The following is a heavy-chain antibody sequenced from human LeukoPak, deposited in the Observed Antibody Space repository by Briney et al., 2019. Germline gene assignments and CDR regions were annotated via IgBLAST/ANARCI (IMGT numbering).Heavy chain of an antibody. V-gene: IGHV3-21*01. CDR1: GFTFSSYS. D-gene: IGHD3-22*01. J-gene: IGHJ4*02. CDR2: ISSSSSYI. Sequence: PGGSLRLSCAASGFTFSSYSMNWVRQAPGKGLEWVSSISSSSSYIYYADSVKGRFTISRDNSKNTLYLQMNSLRAEDTAVYYCAKDVIQNYDSLHWGQGTLVTVSS. CDR3: AKDVIQNYDSLH.